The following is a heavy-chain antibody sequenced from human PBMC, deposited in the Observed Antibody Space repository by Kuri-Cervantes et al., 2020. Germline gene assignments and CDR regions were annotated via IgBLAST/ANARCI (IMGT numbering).Heavy chain of an antibody. Sequence: ASVKVSCKASGYTFTSYAMHWVRQAPGQRLEWMGWSNAGNGNTKYSQEFQGRVTITRDTSASTAYMELSSLRSEDMAVYYCAQRNYYYYYGMDVWGQGTTVTVSS. J-gene: IGHJ6*02. CDR1: GYTFTSYA. CDR2: SNAGNGNT. CDR3: AQRNYYYYYGMDV. V-gene: IGHV1-3*02.